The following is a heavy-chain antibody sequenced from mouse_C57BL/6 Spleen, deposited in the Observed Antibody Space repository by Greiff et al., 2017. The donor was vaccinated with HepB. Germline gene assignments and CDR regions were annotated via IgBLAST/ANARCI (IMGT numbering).Heavy chain of an antibody. V-gene: IGHV1-81*01. CDR1: GYTFTSYG. CDR2: IYPRSGNT. J-gene: IGHJ4*01. CDR3: AREGLGQDYAMDY. D-gene: IGHD4-1*01. Sequence: VQLQQSGAELARPGASVKLSCKASGYTFTSYGISWVKQRTGQGLEWIGEIYPRSGNTYYNEKFKGKASLTADKSSSTAYMELRSLTSEDSAVYFCAREGLGQDYAMDYWGQGTSVTVSS.